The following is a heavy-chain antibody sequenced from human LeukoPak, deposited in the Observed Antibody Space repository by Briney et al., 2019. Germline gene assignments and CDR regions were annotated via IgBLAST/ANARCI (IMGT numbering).Heavy chain of an antibody. J-gene: IGHJ3*02. D-gene: IGHD3-3*01. CDR1: GFTFDDYA. V-gene: IGHV3-9*01. CDR3: AKDRGNAYYDFWSGYSPDAFDI. Sequence: GRSPRLSCAASGFTFDDYAMHWVRQAPGKGLEWVSGISWNSGSIGYADSVKGRFTISRDNAKNSLYLQMNSLRAEDTALYYCAKDRGNAYYDFWSGYSPDAFDIWGQGTMVTVSS. CDR2: ISWNSGSI.